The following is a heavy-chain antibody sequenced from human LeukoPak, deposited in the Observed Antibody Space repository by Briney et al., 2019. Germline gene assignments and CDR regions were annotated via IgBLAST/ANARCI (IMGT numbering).Heavy chain of an antibody. J-gene: IGHJ5*02. D-gene: IGHD3-10*02. V-gene: IGHV4-30-4*01. CDR3: ARCTGVDNWFDP. CDR2: IYYRGNT. CDR1: GASISSGDYY. Sequence: PSETLSLTCTVSGASISSGDYYWSWIRQPPGKGLEWIGYIYYRGNTYYNPSLKSRVSISVDMTKNQFSLKLSSVTAADTAVYYCARCTGVDNWFDPWGQGTLVTVSS.